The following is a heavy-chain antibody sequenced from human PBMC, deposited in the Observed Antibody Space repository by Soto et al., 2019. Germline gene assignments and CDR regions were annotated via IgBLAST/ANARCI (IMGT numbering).Heavy chain of an antibody. CDR2: ISAYNGNT. CDR3: ARDVPTVTTGGPDY. V-gene: IGHV1-18*01. Sequence: QVQLVQSGVEVEKPGASVKVSCKASGYTFTSYGVSWVRQAPGQGLEWMGWISAYNGNTNYAQKFQGRVPMTTDTXXSTVYMERRSLRSDDTAVYYCARDVPTVTTGGPDYWGQGTLVTVSS. J-gene: IGHJ4*02. D-gene: IGHD4-17*01. CDR1: GYTFTSYG.